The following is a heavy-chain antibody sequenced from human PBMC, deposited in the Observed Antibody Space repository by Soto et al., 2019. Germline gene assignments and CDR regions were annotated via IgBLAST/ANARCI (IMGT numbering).Heavy chain of an antibody. Sequence: SVKVSCKASGGTFSGYAISWVRQAPGQGLEWMGGIIPIFGTANYAQKFQGRVTITADESTSTAYMELSSLRSEDTAVYYCARRPGYSYGQNWFDPWGQGTLVTVYS. V-gene: IGHV1-69*13. CDR2: IIPIFGTA. CDR1: GGTFSGYA. J-gene: IGHJ5*02. D-gene: IGHD5-18*01. CDR3: ARRPGYSYGQNWFDP.